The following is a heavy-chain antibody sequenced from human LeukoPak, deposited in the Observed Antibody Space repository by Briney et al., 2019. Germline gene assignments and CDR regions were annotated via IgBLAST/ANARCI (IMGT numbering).Heavy chain of an antibody. CDR2: IWYDGSNK. CDR3: ARDGDTAMDY. J-gene: IGHJ4*02. V-gene: IGHV3-33*08. D-gene: IGHD5-18*01. CDR1: GFTFSTYE. Sequence: GGSLRLSCVASGFTFSTYEMHWVRQAPGKGLEWVAVIWYDGSNKYYADSVKGRFTISRDNSKNTLYLQMNSLRAEDTAVYYCARDGDTAMDYWGQGTLVTVSS.